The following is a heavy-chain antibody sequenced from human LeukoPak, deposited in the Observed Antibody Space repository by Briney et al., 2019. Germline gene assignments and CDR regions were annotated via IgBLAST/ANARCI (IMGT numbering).Heavy chain of an antibody. D-gene: IGHD3-22*01. CDR3: ARSPYYYYDSSGYYYVDY. CDR1: GFTFSSYG. Sequence: GGSLRLSCAASGFTFSSYGMTWVRQAPGKGLEWVSYISSSSSYIYYADSVKGRFTISRDNAKNSLYLQMNSLRAEDTAVYYCARSPYYYYDSSGYYYVDYWGQGTLVTVS. CDR2: ISSSSSYI. V-gene: IGHV3-21*05. J-gene: IGHJ4*02.